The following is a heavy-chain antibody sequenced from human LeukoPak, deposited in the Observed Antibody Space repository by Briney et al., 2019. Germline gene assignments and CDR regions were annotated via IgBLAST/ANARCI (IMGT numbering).Heavy chain of an antibody. CDR2: INPNSGGT. CDR3: ARLATLLWFGELDY. Sequence: ASVKVSCKASGYTFTGYYMHWVRQAPGQGLEWMGWINPNSGGTNYAQKFQGRVTMTRDTSISTAYMELSRLRSDDTAVYYCARLATLLWFGELDYWGQGTLVTVSS. J-gene: IGHJ4*02. CDR1: GYTFTGYY. D-gene: IGHD3-10*01. V-gene: IGHV1-2*02.